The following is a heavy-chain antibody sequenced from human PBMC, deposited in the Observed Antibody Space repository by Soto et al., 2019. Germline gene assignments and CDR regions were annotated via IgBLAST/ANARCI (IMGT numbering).Heavy chain of an antibody. D-gene: IGHD1-1*01. J-gene: IGHJ4*02. CDR3: TTTYPNDDSRVVAY. CDR1: GFTFDDYA. V-gene: IGHV3-9*01. Sequence: EVQLVESGGGLVQPGRSLRLSCAASGFTFDDYAMHWVRQPPGKGLEWVSGITWNSGSKDYADSVKGLFTISRDNRKNSLYLQMNSLRGEDTALYYCTTTYPNDDSRVVAYWGQGTLVTVSS. CDR2: ITWNSGSK.